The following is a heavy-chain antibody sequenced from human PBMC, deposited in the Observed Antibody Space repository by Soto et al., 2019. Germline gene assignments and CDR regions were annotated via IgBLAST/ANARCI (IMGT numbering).Heavy chain of an antibody. CDR3: ARTAGGRVRGALDI. D-gene: IGHD6-13*01. CDR1: GFTFRSYG. V-gene: IGHV3-30-3*01. J-gene: IGHJ3*02. Sequence: QEQLVESGGGVVQPGRSLRLSCVASGFTFRSYGMHWVRQAPGKGLEWVAVMSDDESKKYYADSVKVRFTISRDNSKNTLFLQMDTLISEDTAVYYCARTAGGRVRGALDIWGQGTMVTVSS. CDR2: MSDDESKK.